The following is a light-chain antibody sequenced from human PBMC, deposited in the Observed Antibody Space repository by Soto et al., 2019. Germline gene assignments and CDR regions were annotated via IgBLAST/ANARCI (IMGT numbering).Light chain of an antibody. CDR3: QQANSFTLT. Sequence: DIKMTRSPSSGSASVGDRVTVTCRASQGIRRWLAWYQQKTGKAPKLLIYAASSLQSGVPSRLRGSGYGTDLTITISSMKNEDFETYYCQQANSFTLTFGGGTKVDIK. CDR2: AAS. CDR1: QGIRRW. J-gene: IGKJ4*01. V-gene: IGKV1D-12*01.